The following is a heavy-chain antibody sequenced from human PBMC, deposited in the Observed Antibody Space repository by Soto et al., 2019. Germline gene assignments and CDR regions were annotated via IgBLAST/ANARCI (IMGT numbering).Heavy chain of an antibody. CDR3: ARHIALATMRGFEY. D-gene: IGHD6-19*01. Sequence: QVQLQESGPGLVKPSGTLSLTCSVSGASISSNWWSWVRQPPGNGLEWIGEIHHSGTTNYNPSLRSRVTISIDKSKNQLSLNLNSVTAADTAFSYCARHIALATMRGFEYWGQGILVTVSS. V-gene: IGHV4-4*02. CDR2: IHHSGTT. J-gene: IGHJ4*02. CDR1: GASISSNW.